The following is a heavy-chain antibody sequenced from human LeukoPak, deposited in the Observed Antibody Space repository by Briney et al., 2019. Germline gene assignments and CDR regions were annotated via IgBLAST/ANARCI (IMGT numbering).Heavy chain of an antibody. V-gene: IGHV1-8*01. CDR3: ARSRRGIRTLGY. Sequence: GASVKVSCKASGYTFTSYDINWVRQATGQGLEWMGWMNPNSGNTGYAQKFQGRVTMTRNTSISTAYMALSSLRSEDTAVYYCARSRRGIRTLGYWGQGTLVTVSS. J-gene: IGHJ4*02. CDR1: GYTFTSYD. D-gene: IGHD1-26*01. CDR2: MNPNSGNT.